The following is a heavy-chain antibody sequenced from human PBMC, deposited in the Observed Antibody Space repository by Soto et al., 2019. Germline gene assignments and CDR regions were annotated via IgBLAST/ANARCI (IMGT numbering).Heavy chain of an antibody. CDR1: GGSISSSSYY. V-gene: IGHV4-39*01. CDR2: IYYSGST. CDR3: ARHGAATMIVVA. J-gene: IGHJ5*02. Sequence: QLQLQESGPGLVKPSETLSLTCTVSGGSISSSSYYWGWIRQPPGKGLEWIGSIYYSGSTYYNPSLKSRVTISVDTSKNQFSLKLSSVTAAPTAVYYCARHGAATMIVVAWGQGPLVTVSS. D-gene: IGHD3-22*01.